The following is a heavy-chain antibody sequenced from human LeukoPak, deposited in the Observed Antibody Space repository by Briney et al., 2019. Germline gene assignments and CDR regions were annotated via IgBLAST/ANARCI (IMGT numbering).Heavy chain of an antibody. CDR3: AKDTERYSSSYYYYGMDV. CDR1: GFTFDDYA. CDR2: ISWNSGSI. V-gene: IGHV3-9*01. Sequence: GGSLRLSCAASGFTFDDYAMHWVRQAPGKGLEWVSGISWNSGSIGYADSVKGRFTISRDNAKNSLYLQMNSLRAEDTALYYCAKDTERYSSSYYYYGMDVWGQGTTVTVSS. D-gene: IGHD6-13*01. J-gene: IGHJ6*02.